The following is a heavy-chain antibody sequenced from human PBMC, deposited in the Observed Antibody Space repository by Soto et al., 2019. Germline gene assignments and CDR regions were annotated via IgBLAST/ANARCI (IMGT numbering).Heavy chain of an antibody. V-gene: IGHV3-30*03. D-gene: IGHD3-9*01. J-gene: IGHJ4*02. CDR2: ISYDGSNK. CDR3: ATPATSSYYDILTGLDY. CDR1: GFTFSSYG. Sequence: QVQLVESGGGVVQPGRSLRLSCAASGFTFSSYGMHWVRQAPGKGLEWVAVISYDGSNKYYADSVKGRFTISRDNSKNRLYLQMNSLRAEDTCVYYCATPATSSYYDILTGLDYWGQGTLVTVSS.